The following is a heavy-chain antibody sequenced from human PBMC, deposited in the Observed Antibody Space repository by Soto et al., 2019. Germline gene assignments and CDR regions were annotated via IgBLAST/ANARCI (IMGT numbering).Heavy chain of an antibody. CDR3: ASRSSGWYPDY. J-gene: IGHJ4*02. Sequence: EVQLFESGGDLVQPGGSLRLSCAASGFTFSSYAMNWVRQAPGKGLVWVSVISGSGGSTYYADSVKGRFTISRDNSKNTQYLQMNSLRGEDAAVYYSASRSSGWYPDYWCQATLVTVSS. V-gene: IGHV3-23*01. CDR2: ISGSGGST. CDR1: GFTFSSYA. D-gene: IGHD6-19*01.